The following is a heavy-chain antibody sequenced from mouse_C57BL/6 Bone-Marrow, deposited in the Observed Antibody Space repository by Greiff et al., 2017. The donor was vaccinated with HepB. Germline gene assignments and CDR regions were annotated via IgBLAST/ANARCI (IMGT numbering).Heavy chain of an antibody. CDR1: GYTFTDYY. CDR3: AREELLRSLYWYFDV. D-gene: IGHD1-1*01. CDR2: IFPGSGST. V-gene: IGHV1-75*01. J-gene: IGHJ1*03. Sequence: VQLQQSGPELVKPGASVKISCKASGYTFTDYYINWVKQRPGQGLEWIGWIFPGSGSTYYNEKFKGKATLTVDKSSSTAYMLLSSLTSEDSAVYFCAREELLRSLYWYFDVWGTGTTVTVSS.